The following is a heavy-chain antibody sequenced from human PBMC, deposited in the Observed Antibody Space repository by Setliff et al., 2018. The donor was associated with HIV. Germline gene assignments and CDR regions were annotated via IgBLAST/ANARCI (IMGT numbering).Heavy chain of an antibody. J-gene: IGHJ4*02. Sequence: HPGGSLRLSCVASGFTFSDSSMYWVRQAPGKGLEWISYINSASTTKYYADSVRGRFTISRDNAKNSLYLQMNTLRAEDTAVYYCARPNYYDSSGSFDYWGQGTLVTVSS. D-gene: IGHD3-22*01. V-gene: IGHV3-48*04. CDR1: GFTFSDSS. CDR2: INSASTTK. CDR3: ARPNYYDSSGSFDY.